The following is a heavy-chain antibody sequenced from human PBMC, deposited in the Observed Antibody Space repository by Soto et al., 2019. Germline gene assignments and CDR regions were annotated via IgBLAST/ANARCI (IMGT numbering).Heavy chain of an antibody. J-gene: IGHJ5*02. CDR1: GYTFTSYD. CDR2: MNPNSGNT. V-gene: IGHV1-8*01. CDR3: ARGPVGLLAARRGAAFDP. Sequence: QVQLVQSGAEVKKPGASVKVSCKASGYTFTSYDINWVRQATGQGRERMGWMNPNSGNTGYAQKLQGRVTMTRNTSLSTAEIELSRLRSEDTAVYYWARGPVGLLAARRGAAFDPCCQGPLVTVSS. D-gene: IGHD6-6*01.